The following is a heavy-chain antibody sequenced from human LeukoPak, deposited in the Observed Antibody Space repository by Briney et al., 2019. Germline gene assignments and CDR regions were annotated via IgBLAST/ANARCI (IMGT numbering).Heavy chain of an antibody. CDR3: ARDQGTSTTAPKRKGRFDP. D-gene: IGHD1-1*01. Sequence: GRSLRLSCAASGFTFSNHGMHWVRQAPGKGLEWVALIWYDGSNKEYAESVKGRFTISRDNSKNTLYLQMNSLRDEDTAVYYCARDQGTSTTAPKRKGRFDPWGQGPLVTVPS. V-gene: IGHV3-33*01. CDR2: IWYDGSNK. CDR1: GFTFSNHG. J-gene: IGHJ5*02.